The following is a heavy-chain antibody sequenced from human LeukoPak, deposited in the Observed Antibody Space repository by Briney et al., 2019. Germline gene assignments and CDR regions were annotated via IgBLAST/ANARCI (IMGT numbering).Heavy chain of an antibody. D-gene: IGHD2-21*02. CDR3: AKGCGGSCYSSFDC. V-gene: IGHV3-48*01. CDR2: IGHSGDTV. J-gene: IGHJ4*02. Sequence: GGSLRLSCAASGFTFSGYVMNWVRQAPGKGLEWVSYIGHSGDTVYYADSVKGRFTISRDTSKNTVYLQMNSLRAEDTALYYCAKGCGGSCYSSFDCWGQGTLVTVSS. CDR1: GFTFSGYV.